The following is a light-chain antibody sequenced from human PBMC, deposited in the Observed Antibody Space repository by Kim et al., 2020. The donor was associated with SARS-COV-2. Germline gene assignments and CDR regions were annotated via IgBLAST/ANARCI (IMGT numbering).Light chain of an antibody. CDR3: QQYNNWPRT. CDR1: QTVYNK. CDR2: DVS. J-gene: IGKJ1*01. V-gene: IGKV3-15*01. Sequence: VSPGESATLSCRASQTVYNKLAWYQQKPGQSPRLLIYDVSTRATGIPARFSGSGSGTEFTLTISSLQSEDFGIYYCQQYNNWPRTFGQGTKVDIK.